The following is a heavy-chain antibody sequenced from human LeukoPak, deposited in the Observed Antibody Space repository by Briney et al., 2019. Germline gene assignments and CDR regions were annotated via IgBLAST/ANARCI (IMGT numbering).Heavy chain of an antibody. J-gene: IGHJ4*02. CDR2: FDPEDGET. Sequence: ASVKVSCKVSGYTLTELSMHWVRQAPGKGLEWMGGFDPEDGETIYAQKFQGRVTMTEDTSTDTAYMELSSLRSEDTAVYYCATRAMVRGPYYFDYWGQGTPVTVSS. CDR3: ATRAMVRGPYYFDY. CDR1: GYTLTELS. V-gene: IGHV1-24*01. D-gene: IGHD3-10*01.